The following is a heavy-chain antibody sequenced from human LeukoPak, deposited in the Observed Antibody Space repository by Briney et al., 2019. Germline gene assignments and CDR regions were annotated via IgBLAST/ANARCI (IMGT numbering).Heavy chain of an antibody. V-gene: IGHV1-18*01. CDR1: GYTFTSYG. D-gene: IGHD3-16*02. Sequence: GASVKVSCEASGYTFTSYGISWVRQAPGQGLEWMGWISAYNGNTNYAQKLQGRVTMTTDTSTSTAYMELRSLRSDDTAVYYCARDGNIWGSYRPRRLDYWGQGTLVTVSS. J-gene: IGHJ4*02. CDR2: ISAYNGNT. CDR3: ARDGNIWGSYRPRRLDY.